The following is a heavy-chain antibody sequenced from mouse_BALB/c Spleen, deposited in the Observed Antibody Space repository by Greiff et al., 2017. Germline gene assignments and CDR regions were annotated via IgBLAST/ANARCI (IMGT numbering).Heavy chain of an antibody. D-gene: IGHD2-4*01. CDR3: ARRDDYDGVMDY. CDR2: ISYSGST. J-gene: IGHJ4*01. Sequence: VQLQQSGPGLVKPSQSLSLTCTVTGYSITSDYAWNWIRQFPGNKLEWMGYISYSGSTSYNPSLKSRISITRDTSKNQFFLQLNSVTTEDTATYYCARRDDYDGVMDYWGQGTSVTVSS. V-gene: IGHV3-2*02. CDR1: GYSITSDYA.